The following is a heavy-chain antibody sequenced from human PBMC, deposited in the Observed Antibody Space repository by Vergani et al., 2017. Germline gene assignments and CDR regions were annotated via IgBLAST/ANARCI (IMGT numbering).Heavy chain of an antibody. D-gene: IGHD2-2*01. V-gene: IGHV4-38-2*02. CDR3: AREGSTSNYYYYYMDV. Sequence: QVQLQESGPGLVKPSETLSLTCAVSGYSISSGYYWGWIRQPPGKGLEWIGSIYHSGSTYYNPSLKSRVTISVDTSKNQFSLKLSSVTAADTAVYYCAREGSTSNYYYYYMDVWGKGTTVTVSS. CDR1: GYSISSGYY. J-gene: IGHJ6*03. CDR2: IYHSGST.